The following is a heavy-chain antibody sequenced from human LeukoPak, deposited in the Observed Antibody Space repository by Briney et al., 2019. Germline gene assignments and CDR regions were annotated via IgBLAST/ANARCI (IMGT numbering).Heavy chain of an antibody. CDR3: AKAPYDSSGYPTL. Sequence: GGSLRLSCAASGFTFSSYAMSWVRQAPGEGLEWVSAISGSGGSTYYADSVKGRFTISRDNSKNTLYLQMNSLRAEDTAVYYCAKAPYDSSGYPTLGGQGTLVTVSS. J-gene: IGHJ4*02. CDR2: ISGSGGST. CDR1: GFTFSSYA. D-gene: IGHD3-22*01. V-gene: IGHV3-23*01.